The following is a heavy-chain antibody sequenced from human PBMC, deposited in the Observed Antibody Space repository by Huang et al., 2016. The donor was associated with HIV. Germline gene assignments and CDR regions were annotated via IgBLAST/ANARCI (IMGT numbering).Heavy chain of an antibody. D-gene: IGHD1-26*01. Sequence: VQLVESGGGVVQPGRALRTACAAPGFIFSTYGFNWVRQAPGKGLEGVAVISYDGRNKYYAHSVKGRFTISRDTSENKVYLQMNSLRHEDTAVYYCAKDGADEEWDIDYWGQGTLVTVSS. V-gene: IGHV3-30*18. CDR2: ISYDGRNK. J-gene: IGHJ4*02. CDR1: GFIFSTYG. CDR3: AKDGADEEWDIDY.